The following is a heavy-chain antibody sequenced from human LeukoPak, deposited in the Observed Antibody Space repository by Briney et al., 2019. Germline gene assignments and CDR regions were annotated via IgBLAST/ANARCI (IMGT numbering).Heavy chain of an antibody. V-gene: IGHV4-59*12. J-gene: IGHJ5*02. D-gene: IGHD1-26*01. CDR1: GGSISSYY. CDR3: ARVGGLSGSLSP. CDR2: IYYSGST. Sequence: SETLSLTCTVSGGSISSYYWGWIRQPPGKGLEWIGYIYYSGSTNYNPSLKSRVTISVDKSKNQFSLRLSSVTAADTAVYYCARVGGLSGSLSPWGQGTLATVSS.